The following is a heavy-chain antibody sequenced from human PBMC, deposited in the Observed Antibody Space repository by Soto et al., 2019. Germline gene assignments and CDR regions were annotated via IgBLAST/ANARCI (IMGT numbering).Heavy chain of an antibody. J-gene: IGHJ4*02. D-gene: IGHD2-15*01. CDR2: ISAYNGNT. Sequence: QVQLVQSGAEVKKPGASVKVSCKASGYTFTSYGISWVRQAPGQGLEWMGWISAYNGNTNYAQKLQGRVTMTTDTSTRKAYRELRSLRSDVTAGYCWARNGGFSGGNSPMDYWGQGTLFTVSS. CDR1: GYTFTSYG. CDR3: ARNGGFSGGNSPMDY. V-gene: IGHV1-18*01.